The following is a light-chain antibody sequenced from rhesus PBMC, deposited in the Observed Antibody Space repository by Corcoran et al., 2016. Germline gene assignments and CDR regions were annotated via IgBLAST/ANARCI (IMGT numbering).Light chain of an antibody. J-gene: IGKJ2*01. Sequence: DIQMTQSPSSLSASVGDRVTITCRASQGISTYLNWYQQKPGKAPKRLIYAASSLESGVPSRFSGSGSGTDFTLTISSLQPEDFATYYCQQHDNSPYSFGQGTKVEIK. CDR1: QGISTY. CDR2: AAS. V-gene: IGKV1-43*02. CDR3: QQHDNSPYS.